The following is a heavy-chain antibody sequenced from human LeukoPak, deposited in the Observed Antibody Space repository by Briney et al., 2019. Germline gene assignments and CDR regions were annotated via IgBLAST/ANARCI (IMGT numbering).Heavy chain of an antibody. CDR2: IKQDGSEK. Sequence: GGSLRLSCVASGFTFSIYWMSWVRQAPGRGREWVANIKQDGSEKYYVDSVKGRFTISRDNAKNSLYLQMNSLRAEDTAVYYCARGGLRYFDWLLYPYYFDYWGQGTLVTVPS. CDR1: GFTFSIYW. D-gene: IGHD3-9*01. J-gene: IGHJ4*02. V-gene: IGHV3-7*01. CDR3: ARGGLRYFDWLLYPYYFDY.